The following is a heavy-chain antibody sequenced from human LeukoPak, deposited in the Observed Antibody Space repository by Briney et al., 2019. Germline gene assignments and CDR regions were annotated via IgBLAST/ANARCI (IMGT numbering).Heavy chain of an antibody. V-gene: IGHV1-18*01. J-gene: IGHJ5*02. CDR3: ARDPDHSSGFNWFDP. CDR2: ISAYNGNT. D-gene: IGHD6-19*01. CDR1: GYTFTSYG. Sequence: GASVKDSCKASGYTFTSYGISWVRQAPGQGLEWMGWISAYNGNTNYAQKLQGRVTMTTDTSTSTAYMELRSLRSDDTAVYYCARDPDHSSGFNWFDPWGQGTLVTVSS.